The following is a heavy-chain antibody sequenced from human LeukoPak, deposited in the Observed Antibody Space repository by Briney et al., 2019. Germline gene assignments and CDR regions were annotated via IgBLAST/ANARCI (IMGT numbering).Heavy chain of an antibody. D-gene: IGHD5-12*01. J-gene: IGHJ5*02. CDR2: INHSGST. V-gene: IGHV4-34*01. CDR1: GGSFSGYY. Sequence: SETLSLTCAVYGGSFSGYYWSWIRQPPGKGLEWIGEINHSGSTNYNPSLKSRVTISVGTSKNQFSLKLSSVTAADTAVYYCAIWDIVATNWFDPWGQGTLVTVSS. CDR3: AIWDIVATNWFDP.